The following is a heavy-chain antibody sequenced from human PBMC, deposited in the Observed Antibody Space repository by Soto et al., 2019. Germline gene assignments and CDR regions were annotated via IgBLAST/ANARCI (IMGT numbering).Heavy chain of an antibody. V-gene: IGHV3-23*01. D-gene: IGHD2-15*01. Sequence: GKWLEWVSAIRSGGGSTYYADYVKCRFTISSNNSKNTLYLKMNSMRAEDTAVYYCVKDFFFQAEDGIRDTVPVSAFLLNRSSDL. CDR2: IRSGGGST. CDR3: VKDFFFQAEDGIRDTVPVSAFLLNRSSDL. J-gene: IGHJ2*01.